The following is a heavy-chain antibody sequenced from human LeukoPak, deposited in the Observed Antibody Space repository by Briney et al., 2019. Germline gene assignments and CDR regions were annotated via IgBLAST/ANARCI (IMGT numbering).Heavy chain of an antibody. CDR2: IYSSGST. J-gene: IGHJ6*03. Sequence: TLSLTCTVSGGSISSGSYYWSWIRQPAGKGLEWIGRIYSSGSTNYNPSLKSRVTISVDTSKNQFSLKLSSVTAADTAVYYCARTYSRFGLYYMDVWGKGTTVTISS. V-gene: IGHV4-61*02. D-gene: IGHD6-13*01. CDR3: ARTYSRFGLYYMDV. CDR1: GGSISSGSYY.